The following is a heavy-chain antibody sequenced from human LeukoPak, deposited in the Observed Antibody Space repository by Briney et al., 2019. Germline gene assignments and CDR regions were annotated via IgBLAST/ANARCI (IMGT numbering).Heavy chain of an antibody. D-gene: IGHD1-26*01. J-gene: IGHJ4*02. V-gene: IGHV3-23*01. Sequence: PGGPLRLSCEASGITFSAYAMNWVRKAPGKGPEGVSPISGSGGSTYSADSVKGRFTISRDNSKNTVYLQMNSLRAEDTAVYYCAKGDSGSYAVDYWGQGTLVTVSS. CDR1: GITFSAYA. CDR3: AKGDSGSYAVDY. CDR2: ISGSGGST.